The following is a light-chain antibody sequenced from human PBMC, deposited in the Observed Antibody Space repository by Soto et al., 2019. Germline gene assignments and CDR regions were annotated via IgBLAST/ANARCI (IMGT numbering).Light chain of an antibody. CDR1: QGIHKY. CDR3: LQHNFFPPT. V-gene: IGKV1-17*03. J-gene: IGKJ5*01. CDR2: GAS. Sequence: DIQMTQSPSAMSASVGDRVTITCRASQGIHKYLAWFQQKPGKVPKRLIYGASSLQSGVPSRFSGSGSGTEFTLTISSLPPEDFATYYCLQHNFFPPTFGQGTRLE.